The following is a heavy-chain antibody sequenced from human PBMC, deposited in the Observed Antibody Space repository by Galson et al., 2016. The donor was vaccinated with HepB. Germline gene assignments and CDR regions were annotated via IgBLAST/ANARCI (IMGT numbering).Heavy chain of an antibody. CDR3: ATLTGTTYYMDV. Sequence: SETLSLTCTVSGGSISSRTYYWGWLRQPPGKGLEWIGSIYYSESTYYNPPLKSRVTISVDTSKNQFSLNLSSVTAADTAVYSGATLTGTTYYMDVWGKGTTVTVSS. CDR2: IYYSEST. CDR1: GGSISSRTYY. D-gene: IGHD1-7*01. V-gene: IGHV4-39*01. J-gene: IGHJ6*03.